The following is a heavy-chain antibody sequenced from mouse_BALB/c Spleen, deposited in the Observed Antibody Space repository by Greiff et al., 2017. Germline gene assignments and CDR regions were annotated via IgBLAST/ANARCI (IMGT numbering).Heavy chain of an antibody. CDR1: GFTFSSYA. J-gene: IGHJ4*01. V-gene: IGHV5-6-5*01. CDR3: ARRWLLLYAMDD. CDR2: ISSGGST. Sequence: DVMLVESGGGLVKPGGSLKLSCASSGFTFSSYAMSWVRQTPEKRLEWVASISSGGSTYYPDSVKGRFTISRDNARNILYLQMSSLRSEDTAMYYCARRWLLLYAMDDWGQGTSVTVSS. D-gene: IGHD2-3*01.